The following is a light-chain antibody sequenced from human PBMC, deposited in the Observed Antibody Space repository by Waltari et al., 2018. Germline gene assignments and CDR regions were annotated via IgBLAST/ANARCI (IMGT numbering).Light chain of an antibody. Sequence: QSALTQPASVSGSPGQSTTISCPGTSSDIGDYNYVSWYQQHVGKAPKLMIYDVTKRPSGVSYRFSGSKSGNTASLTISGLQAEDEADYYCSSYTGSSTWVFGGGTKLTVL. CDR2: DVT. V-gene: IGLV2-14*01. CDR3: SSYTGSSTWV. J-gene: IGLJ3*02. CDR1: SSDIGDYNY.